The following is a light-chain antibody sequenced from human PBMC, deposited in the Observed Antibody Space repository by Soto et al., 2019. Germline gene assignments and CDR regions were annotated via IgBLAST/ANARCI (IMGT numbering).Light chain of an antibody. CDR2: ATS. CDR3: QQYDNSPGYT. J-gene: IGKJ2*01. V-gene: IGKV3-20*01. CDR1: QSVSSRD. Sequence: EIVLTQSPGTLSLSPGERATLSCRASQSVSSRDLAWYQQKPAQAPRLLIYATSSRAAGIPDRFSGSGSGTDFTLTISRLEPEDFAVYYCQQYDNSPGYTFGQGTKLEIK.